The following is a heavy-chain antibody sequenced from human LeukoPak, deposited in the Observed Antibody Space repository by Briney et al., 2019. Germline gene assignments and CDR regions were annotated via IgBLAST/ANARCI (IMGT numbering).Heavy chain of an antibody. D-gene: IGHD3-22*01. CDR2: INAGNGNT. Sequence: GASVKVSCKASGYTLTDYYMHWVRQAPGQRLEWMGWINAGNGNTKYSQKFQGRVTITRDTSASTAYMELSSLRSEDTAVYYCARDRSSGYYLGWFDPWGQGTLVTVSS. V-gene: IGHV1-3*01. CDR3: ARDRSSGYYLGWFDP. J-gene: IGHJ5*02. CDR1: GYTLTDYY.